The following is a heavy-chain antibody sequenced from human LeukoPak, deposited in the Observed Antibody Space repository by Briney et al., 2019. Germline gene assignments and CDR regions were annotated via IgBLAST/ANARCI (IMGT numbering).Heavy chain of an antibody. J-gene: IGHJ6*03. CDR3: ARQYRGAMNYYYMDV. Sequence: GGSLRLSCAASGFTFSSYSMNWVRQAPGKGLEWVSSISSSSSYIYYADSVKGRFTISRDNAKNSLYLQMNSLRAEDTAVYYCARQYRGAMNYYYMDVWGKGTTVTVSS. D-gene: IGHD3-10*01. CDR2: ISSSSSYI. V-gene: IGHV3-21*01. CDR1: GFTFSSYS.